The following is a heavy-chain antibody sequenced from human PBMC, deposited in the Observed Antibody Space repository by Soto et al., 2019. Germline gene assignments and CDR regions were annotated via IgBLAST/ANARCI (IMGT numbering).Heavy chain of an antibody. V-gene: IGHV4-59*08. D-gene: IGHD6-6*01. CDR2: IYYSGST. J-gene: IGHJ4*02. CDR1: GGSISSYY. Sequence: SETLSLTCTVSGGSISSYYWSWIRQPPGKGLEWIGYIYYSGSTNYNPSLKSRVTISVDTSKNQFSLKLSSVTAADTAVYYCARSADGIAARPIPVNWCQGTLVTVSS. CDR3: ARSADGIAARPIPVN.